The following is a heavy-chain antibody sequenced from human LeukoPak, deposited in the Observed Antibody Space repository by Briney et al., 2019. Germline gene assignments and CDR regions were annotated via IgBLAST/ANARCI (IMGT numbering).Heavy chain of an antibody. J-gene: IGHJ4*02. Sequence: SETLSLTCAVYGGSLSGYYWTFVRQTPGKGLEWIGEVDHGGGTGYHPSLKSRVSISIDTSRNQFSLRLSSVTAADTAVYYCVRVPEGDSRPCDSWGQGTLVTVSS. CDR1: GGSLSGYY. V-gene: IGHV4-34*01. CDR3: VRVPEGDSRPCDS. D-gene: IGHD2-21*01. CDR2: VDHGGGT.